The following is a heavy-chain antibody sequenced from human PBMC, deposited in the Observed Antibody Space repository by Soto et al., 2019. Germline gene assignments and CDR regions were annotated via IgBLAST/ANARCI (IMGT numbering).Heavy chain of an antibody. V-gene: IGHV3-23*01. CDR2: ISGSGGTT. Sequence: GSLRLSCAASGFTFGTYAMNWVRQAPGKGLEWVSGISGSGGTTYYTDSVKGRFTISRDNSKNTLYLQMNSLRADDTAIYYCAKDRSMDTRDWLDPWGQGTLVTVSS. CDR1: GFTFGTYA. CDR3: AKDRSMDTRDWLDP. J-gene: IGHJ5*02. D-gene: IGHD5-18*01.